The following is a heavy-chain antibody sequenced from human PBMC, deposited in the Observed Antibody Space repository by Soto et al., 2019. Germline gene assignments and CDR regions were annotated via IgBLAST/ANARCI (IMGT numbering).Heavy chain of an antibody. V-gene: IGHV1-69*13. CDR3: ARERITMVRGVIIHYYYGMDV. D-gene: IGHD3-10*01. J-gene: IGHJ6*02. Sequence: SVKVSCKASGGTFSSYAISWVRQAPGQGLEWMGGIIPIFGTANYAQKFQGRVTITADESTSTAYMELSSLRSEDTAVYYCARERITMVRGVIIHYYYGMDVWGQGTTVTVSS. CDR1: GGTFSSYA. CDR2: IIPIFGTA.